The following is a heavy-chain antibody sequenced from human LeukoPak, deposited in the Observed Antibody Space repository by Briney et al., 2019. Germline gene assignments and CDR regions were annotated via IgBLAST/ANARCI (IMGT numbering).Heavy chain of an antibody. Sequence: PSETLSLTCTVSSYSISSGFHWGWIRQPPGKGLEWIGSIFHSGNTYYNPSLKSRLTVSVDTSKNQFSLKVSSVTAADTAVYYCARDRYPEGYYFDYWGQGTLVTVSS. D-gene: IGHD1-14*01. J-gene: IGHJ4*02. CDR1: SYSISSGFH. CDR3: ARDRYPEGYYFDY. CDR2: IFHSGNT. V-gene: IGHV4-38-2*02.